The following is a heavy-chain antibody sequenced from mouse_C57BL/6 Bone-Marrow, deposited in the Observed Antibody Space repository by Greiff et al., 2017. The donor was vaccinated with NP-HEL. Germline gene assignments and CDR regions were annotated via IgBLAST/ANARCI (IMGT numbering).Heavy chain of an antibody. D-gene: IGHD2-3*01. CDR1: GYSFTSYY. CDR2: IYPGSGNT. CDR3: ARRRWLLGYFDY. V-gene: IGHV1-66*01. J-gene: IGHJ2*01. Sequence: VQLQQSGPELVKPGASVKISCKASGYSFTSYYIHWVKQRPGQGLEWIGWIYPGSGNTKYNEKFKGKATLTADTSSSTAYMQLSSLTSEDSAVYYCARRRWLLGYFDYWGQGTTLTVSS.